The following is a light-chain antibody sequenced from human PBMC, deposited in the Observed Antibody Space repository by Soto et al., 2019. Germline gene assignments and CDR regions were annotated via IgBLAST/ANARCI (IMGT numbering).Light chain of an antibody. CDR1: QDINTY. V-gene: IGKV1-9*01. CDR3: QQRKSYPIT. J-gene: IGKJ5*01. CDR2: AAS. Sequence: DIQLTQSPSFLSASVGDRVTITCRASQDINTYLAWYQQKPGKAPKLLIFAASTLQNGVTSRFSGSGSWTEFTVTITSLQPEYFATYYCQQRKSYPITFGQGTRLEIK.